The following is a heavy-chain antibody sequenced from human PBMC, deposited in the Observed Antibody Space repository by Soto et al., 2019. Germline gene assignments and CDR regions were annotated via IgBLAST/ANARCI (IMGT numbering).Heavy chain of an antibody. J-gene: IGHJ4*02. CDR3: XXXXXXXXXXXDY. CDR2: ISGSGGST. V-gene: IGHV3-23*01. CDR1: GFTFSNYA. Sequence: EVQLLESGGGLVQPGGSLRLSCAASGFTFSNYAVTWVRQAPGKGLEWVSTISGSGGSTYYADSVKGRFTISRDNSKNTLYLQMNSLRAXXXXXXXXXXXXXXXXXXXDYWGQGTLVTVSS.